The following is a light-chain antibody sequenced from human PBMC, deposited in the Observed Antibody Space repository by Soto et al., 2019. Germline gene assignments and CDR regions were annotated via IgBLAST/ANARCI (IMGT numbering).Light chain of an antibody. CDR2: AAS. V-gene: IGKV1-39*01. Sequence: DIQMTQSPSSLSASVGDRVTIACRASQSISSYLNWYQQKPGKAPKLLIYAASSLQSGVPSRFSGSGSGTDFTLTISSLQPEDFETYYCQQSYSTPRTFGTGTNVDIX. J-gene: IGKJ3*01. CDR1: QSISSY. CDR3: QQSYSTPRT.